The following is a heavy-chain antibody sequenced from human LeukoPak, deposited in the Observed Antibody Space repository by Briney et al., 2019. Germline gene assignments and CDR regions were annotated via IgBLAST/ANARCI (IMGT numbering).Heavy chain of an antibody. J-gene: IGHJ4*02. Sequence: GGSLRLSCAASGFTFSSHWMHWVRQAPGKGLVWVSRINSDGSRTYYADSVRGRFTISRDNAKKTLYLQMNSLRAEDTAVYYCAKDLRTYSYGAYYFDYWGQGTLVTVSS. CDR1: GFTFSSHW. CDR2: INSDGSRT. D-gene: IGHD5-18*01. CDR3: AKDLRTYSYGAYYFDY. V-gene: IGHV3-74*01.